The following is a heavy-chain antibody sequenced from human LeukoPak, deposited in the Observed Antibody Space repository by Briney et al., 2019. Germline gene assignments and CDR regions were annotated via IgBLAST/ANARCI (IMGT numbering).Heavy chain of an antibody. Sequence: SVKVSCKASGGTFSSYAISWVRPAPGQGLEWMGGIIPIFGTANYAQKFQGRVTITADESTSTAYMELSSLRSEDTAVYYCARGIRITMRPEGFDPWGQGTLVTVSS. D-gene: IGHD3-22*01. V-gene: IGHV1-69*13. J-gene: IGHJ5*02. CDR1: GGTFSSYA. CDR3: ARGIRITMRPEGFDP. CDR2: IIPIFGTA.